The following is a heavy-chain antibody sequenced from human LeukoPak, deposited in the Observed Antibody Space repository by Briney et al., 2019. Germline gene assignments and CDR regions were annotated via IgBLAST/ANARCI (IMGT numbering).Heavy chain of an antibody. CDR3: ARAVVTNNWFDP. Sequence: GGSLRLSCAASGFTVSSNYMSWVRQAPGKGLEWVSVIYSGGSTYYADSVKGRFTIFRDNSKNTLYLQMNSLRAEDTAVYYCARAVVTNNWFDPWGQGTLVTVSS. CDR2: IYSGGST. J-gene: IGHJ5*02. V-gene: IGHV3-66*02. D-gene: IGHD4-23*01. CDR1: GFTVSSNY.